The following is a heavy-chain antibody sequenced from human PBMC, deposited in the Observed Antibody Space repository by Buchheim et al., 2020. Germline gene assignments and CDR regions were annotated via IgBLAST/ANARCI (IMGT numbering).Heavy chain of an antibody. D-gene: IGHD6-19*01. Sequence: VQLLESGGGLVQPGGSLRLSCAASGFTFSSYAMSWVRQAPGKGLEWIGQINHTGSTKYNPSLKSRVTISADTSKNQFSLKLSSVTAADTAVYYCARGGIAVAGTPPFDHWGQRTL. CDR1: GFTFSSYA. J-gene: IGHJ4*02. CDR2: INHTGST. V-gene: IGHV4-34*01. CDR3: ARGGIAVAGTPPFDH.